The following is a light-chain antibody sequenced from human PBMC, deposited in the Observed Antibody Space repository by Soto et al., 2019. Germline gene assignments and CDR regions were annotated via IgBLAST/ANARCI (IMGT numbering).Light chain of an antibody. CDR1: SSDVGDYTY. V-gene: IGLV2-8*01. CDR2: EVN. J-gene: IGLJ3*02. CDR3: SSYAGNNKMV. Sequence: QSVLTQPPSASGSLGQSVTISCPGTSSDVGDYTYVSWYQQHPGKAPKFIIYEVNKRPSGVPDRFSGSKSGNTASLTVSGLQAEDEADYYCSSYAGNNKMVFGGGTKLTVL.